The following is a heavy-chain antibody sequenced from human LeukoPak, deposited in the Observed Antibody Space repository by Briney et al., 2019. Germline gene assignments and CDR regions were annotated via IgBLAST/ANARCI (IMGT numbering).Heavy chain of an antibody. CDR1: GFTFSSYW. Sequence: GGSLRLSCAASGFTFSSYWMHWVRKVPGKGLVWVSRINTDGSTTSYAASVKGRFTISRDNAKNSLYLQMNSLRAEDTAVYYCATPLDYSDTSGYHQGGDWGQGTLVTVSS. CDR3: ATPLDYSDTSGYHQGGD. D-gene: IGHD3-22*01. V-gene: IGHV3-74*01. J-gene: IGHJ4*02. CDR2: INTDGSTT.